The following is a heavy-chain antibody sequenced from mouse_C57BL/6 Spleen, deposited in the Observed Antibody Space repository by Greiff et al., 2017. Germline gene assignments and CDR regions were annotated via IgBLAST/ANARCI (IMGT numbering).Heavy chain of an antibody. V-gene: IGHV3-1*01. CDR3: ARGGYEYDVAY. CDR2: ISYSGST. CDR1: GYSITSGYD. Sequence: EVQLQQSGPGMVKPSQSLSLTCTVTGYSITSGYDWHWIRHFPGNKLEWMGYISYSGSTNYNPTLKSLISITHDTSQNHFFLKLNSVTTEDTATYYCARGGYEYDVAYWGQGTLVTVSA. J-gene: IGHJ3*01. D-gene: IGHD2-4*01.